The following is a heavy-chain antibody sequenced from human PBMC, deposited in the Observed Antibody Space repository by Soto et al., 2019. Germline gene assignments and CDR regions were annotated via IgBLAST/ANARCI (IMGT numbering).Heavy chain of an antibody. Sequence: QVQLVQSGAEVKKPGSSVKVSCKASGDTFSRYNINWVRQAPGQGLEWMGRIIPIIAIPNYAQKFQGRVTITADNSTRAAYMELSSLRFEYTAVYYCARVGMDYGDDGNYDSWGQGTLVTVSS. J-gene: IGHJ4*02. CDR3: ARVGMDYGDDGNYDS. CDR1: GDTFSRYN. CDR2: IIPIIAIP. D-gene: IGHD4-17*01. V-gene: IGHV1-69*02.